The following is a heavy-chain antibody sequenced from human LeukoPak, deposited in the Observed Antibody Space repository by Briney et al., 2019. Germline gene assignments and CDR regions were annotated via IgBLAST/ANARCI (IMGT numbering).Heavy chain of an antibody. D-gene: IGHD5-12*01. Sequence: SQTLSLTCTVSGGSISSGDYYWSWIRRHPEKGLEWIGYIYHSGGTYENPSLRSRITMSVDTPKNQFSLKLSSVTAADTAVYYCAKSPVPTRGRIDYWGQGTLVTVSS. J-gene: IGHJ4*02. V-gene: IGHV4-31*03. CDR2: IYHSGGT. CDR1: GGSISSGDYY. CDR3: AKSPVPTRGRIDY.